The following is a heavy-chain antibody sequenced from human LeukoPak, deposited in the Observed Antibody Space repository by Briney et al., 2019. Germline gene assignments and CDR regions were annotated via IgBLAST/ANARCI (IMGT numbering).Heavy chain of an antibody. CDR2: ISGSGGST. CDR1: GFTFSSYA. V-gene: IGHV3-23*01. Sequence: GFLRLSCAASGFTFSSYAMSWVRQAPGKGLEWVSAISGSGGSTYYADSVKGRFTISRDNSKNTLYLQMNSLRAEDTAVYYCAKAQLELRFGGANYYMDVWGKGTTVTVSS. J-gene: IGHJ6*03. D-gene: IGHD1-7*01. CDR3: AKAQLELRFGGANYYMDV.